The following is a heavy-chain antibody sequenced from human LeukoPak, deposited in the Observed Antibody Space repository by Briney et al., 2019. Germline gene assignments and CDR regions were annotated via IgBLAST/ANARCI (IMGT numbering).Heavy chain of an antibody. Sequence: PSETLSLTCAVYGGSFSGYYWSWIRQPPGKGLEWIGEINHSGSTNYNPSLKSRVTISVDTSKNQFSLKLSSVTAADTAVYYCARGHPPRLRSRSSHMDVWGKGTTVTVSS. J-gene: IGHJ6*03. D-gene: IGHD2-15*01. V-gene: IGHV4-34*01. CDR2: INHSGST. CDR3: ARGHPPRLRSRSSHMDV. CDR1: GGSFSGYY.